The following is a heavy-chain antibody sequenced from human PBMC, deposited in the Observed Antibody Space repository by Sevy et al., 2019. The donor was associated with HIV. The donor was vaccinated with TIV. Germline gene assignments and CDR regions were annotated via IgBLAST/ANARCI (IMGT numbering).Heavy chain of an antibody. CDR2: INSISTYI. J-gene: IGHJ4*02. V-gene: IGHV3-21*01. CDR1: GFTFSSYS. Sequence: GGSLRLSCAASGFTFSSYSMHWVRQAPGKGLEWVSSINSISTYIYYADSVKGRFTISRDNAKNSLYLQMNILRAEDTAVYYCARGPDYYDSSGYYYQWGQGTLVTVSS. CDR3: ARGPDYYDSSGYYYQ. D-gene: IGHD3-22*01.